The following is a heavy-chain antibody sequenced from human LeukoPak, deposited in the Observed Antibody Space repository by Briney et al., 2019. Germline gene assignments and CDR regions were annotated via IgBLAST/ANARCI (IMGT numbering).Heavy chain of an antibody. V-gene: IGHV1-2*02. D-gene: IGHD3-3*01. J-gene: IGHJ4*02. CDR3: ARGFGGDLRFYYFDY. CDR1: GYTFTGYY. CDR2: INPNSGGT. Sequence: ASVNVSCKASGYTFTGYYMHWVRQAPGQGLEWMGWINPNSGGTNYAQKFQGGVTMTRDTSISTAYMELSRLRSDDTAVYYCARGFGGDLRFYYFDYWGQGTLVTVSS.